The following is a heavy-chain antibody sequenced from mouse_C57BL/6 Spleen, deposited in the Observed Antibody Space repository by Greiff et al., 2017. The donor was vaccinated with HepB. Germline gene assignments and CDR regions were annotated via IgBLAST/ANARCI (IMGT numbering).Heavy chain of an antibody. J-gene: IGHJ4*01. CDR1: GYTFTDYE. Sequence: QVQLKESGAELVRPGASVTLSCKASGYTFTDYEMHWVKQTPVHGLEWIGAIDPETGGTAYNQKFKGKAILTADKSSSTAYMELRSLTSEDSAVYYCTRMGSYAMDYWVQGTSVTVSS. CDR2: IDPETGGT. V-gene: IGHV1-15*01. CDR3: TRMGSYAMDY.